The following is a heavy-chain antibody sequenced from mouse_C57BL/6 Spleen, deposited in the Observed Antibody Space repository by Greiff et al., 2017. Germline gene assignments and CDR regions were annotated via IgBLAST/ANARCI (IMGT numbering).Heavy chain of an antibody. CDR3: ARDDGYYYAMDY. Sequence: EVQLQQSGPALVKPSQTVSLTCTVTGYSITNGNHWWNWIRQVSGSKLEWIGSISSSGSTDSNPSLKSLISITRDTAKNQLFLQLNSVTTEDIATYYCARDDGYYYAMDYWGQGTSVTVSS. CDR2: ISSSGST. J-gene: IGHJ4*01. V-gene: IGHV3-4*01. D-gene: IGHD2-3*01. CDR1: GYSITNGNHW.